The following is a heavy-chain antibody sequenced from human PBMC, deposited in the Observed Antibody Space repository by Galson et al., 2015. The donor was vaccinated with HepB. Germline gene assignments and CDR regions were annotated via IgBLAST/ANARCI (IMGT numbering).Heavy chain of an antibody. CDR2: FGTSGDKT. V-gene: IGHV3-23*01. CDR1: GFALSNYG. Sequence: SLRLSCAASGFALSNYGMNWVRQAPGKGLEWVSAFGTSGDKTSYADSVKGRFTISRDNSRNTLYLQMNSLRAEDTAVYYCAKRLFVPTDCWGQGTLVTVSS. CDR3: AKRLFVPTDC. J-gene: IGHJ4*02.